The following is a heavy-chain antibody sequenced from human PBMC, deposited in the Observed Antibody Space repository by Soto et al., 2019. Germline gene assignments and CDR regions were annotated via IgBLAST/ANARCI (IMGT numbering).Heavy chain of an antibody. D-gene: IGHD6-13*01. Sequence: SETLSLTCAVYGGSFSGYQWNWIRQPPGKGLEWIGEINHSGRTNYNSSLKSRLTISVDTSRNQFSLNLNSVTAADTAVYYCARGGVSSSHDAWEVWGQGTVGT. CDR1: GGSFSGYQ. J-gene: IGHJ3*01. CDR3: ARGGVSSSHDAWEV. V-gene: IGHV4-34*01. CDR2: INHSGRT.